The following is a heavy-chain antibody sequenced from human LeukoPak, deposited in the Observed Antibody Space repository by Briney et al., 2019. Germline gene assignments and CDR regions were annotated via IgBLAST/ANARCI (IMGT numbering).Heavy chain of an antibody. CDR2: IKQDGSER. V-gene: IGHV3-7*01. CDR1: GFTFSSYW. D-gene: IGHD1-26*01. Sequence: PGGSLRLSCAASGFTFSSYWMTWVRQAPGKGLEWVANIKQDGSERYYVDSVKGRFTISRDNAKNSLYLQMNSLRAEDTAVYYCASPTTGMWAVDYWGQGTLVSVSS. CDR3: ASPTTGMWAVDY. J-gene: IGHJ4*02.